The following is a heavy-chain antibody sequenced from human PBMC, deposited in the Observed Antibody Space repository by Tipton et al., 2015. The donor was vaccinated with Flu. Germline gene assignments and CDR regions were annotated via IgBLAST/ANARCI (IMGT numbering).Heavy chain of an antibody. V-gene: IGHV4-4*07. J-gene: IGHJ4*02. Sequence: TLSLTCTVSGGSISSYYWSWIRQPAGKGLEWIGRIYTSGSTNYNPPLKSRVTMSVDTSKNQFSLKLSSVTAADTVVYYCARGYSSGHHDYWGQGTLVTVSS. CDR1: GGSISSYY. CDR2: IYTSGST. CDR3: ARGYSSGHHDY. D-gene: IGHD6-19*01.